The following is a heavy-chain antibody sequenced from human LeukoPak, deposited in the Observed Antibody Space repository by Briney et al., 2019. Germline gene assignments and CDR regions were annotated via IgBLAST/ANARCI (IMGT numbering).Heavy chain of an antibody. V-gene: IGHV4-4*07. Sequence: PSETLSLTCTVSGGSISYYYWNWIRQPAGEGLEWIGRIYTSGRTYYNPSLKSRVSMSVDTSKNQFSLKLSSVTAADTAVYYCARAGWLGDNTVTTPYYYYYMDVWGKGTTVTISS. CDR3: ARAGWLGDNTVTTPYYYYYMDV. J-gene: IGHJ6*03. D-gene: IGHD4-17*01. CDR1: GGSISYYY. CDR2: IYTSGRT.